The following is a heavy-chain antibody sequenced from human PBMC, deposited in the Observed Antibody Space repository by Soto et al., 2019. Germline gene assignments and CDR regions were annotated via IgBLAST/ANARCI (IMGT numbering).Heavy chain of an antibody. D-gene: IGHD3-9*01. Sequence: EVQLVESGGGLVKPGGSLRLSCAACGFTFSNAWMNWVRQAPGKGLEWVGRIKSKTDGGTTDYAAPVKGRFTISRDDSKNTLYLQMNSLKTEDTAVYYCTTNYDILTGYYMGYYGMAVWGQGTTVTVSS. CDR3: TTNYDILTGYYMGYYGMAV. J-gene: IGHJ6*02. CDR1: GFTFSNAW. CDR2: IKSKTDGGTT. V-gene: IGHV3-15*07.